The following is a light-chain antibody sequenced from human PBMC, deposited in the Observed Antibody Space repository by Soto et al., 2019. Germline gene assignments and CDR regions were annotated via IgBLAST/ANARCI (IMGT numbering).Light chain of an antibody. J-gene: IGKJ1*01. CDR3: QQYGSSRWM. CDR1: QSVNSN. CDR2: GAS. Sequence: EIVLTQSPGTLSLSPGERATLSCRASQSVNSNLAWYQQKPGRAPRLLIDGASSRATGIPDRFSGSGSGTDFTLTISRLEPEDFAVYYCQQYGSSRWMFGQGTKVDI. V-gene: IGKV3-20*01.